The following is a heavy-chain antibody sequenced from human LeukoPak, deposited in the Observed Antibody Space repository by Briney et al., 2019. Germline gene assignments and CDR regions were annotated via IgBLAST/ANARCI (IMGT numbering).Heavy chain of an antibody. V-gene: IGHV3-23*01. CDR1: GFTFDSYA. D-gene: IGHD1-1*01. CDR2: IVASGDRT. CDR3: AKDPPSYSWNYIKYFDS. J-gene: IGHJ4*02. Sequence: GGSLRLSCAASGFTFDSYAMTWVRQTPGKGLDWVSGIVASGDRTYYAESVKGRFTISRDNSKNTVHLQMTTLRVDDTAVYYCAKDPPSYSWNYIKYFDSWGQGTLVTVSS.